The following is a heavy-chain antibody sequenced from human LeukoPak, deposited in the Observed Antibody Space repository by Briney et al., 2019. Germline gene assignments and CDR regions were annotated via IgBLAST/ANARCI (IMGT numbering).Heavy chain of an antibody. CDR1: GGSISSGSYY. D-gene: IGHD4-23*01. V-gene: IGHV4-61*02. CDR3: ARHQRGNSDAFDI. Sequence: SETLSLTCTVSGGSISSGSYYWSWIRQPAGKGLEWIGRIYTSGSTNYNPSLKSRVTISVDTSKNQFSLKLNSVTAADTAVYYCARHQRGNSDAFDIWGQGTMVTVSS. CDR2: IYTSGST. J-gene: IGHJ3*02.